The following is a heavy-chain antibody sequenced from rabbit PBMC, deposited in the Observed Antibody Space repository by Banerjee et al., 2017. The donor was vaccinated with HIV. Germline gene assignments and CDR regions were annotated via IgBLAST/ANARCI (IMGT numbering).Heavy chain of an antibody. Sequence: EESGGGLVQPEGSLTLTCTASGFTLSSYWICWVRQAPGKGLEWIGCIYPGSSGSTYYASWAKGRFTISKTSSTTVTLQMTSLTVADTATYFCARGMSDGGYDYAPESFNLWGPGTLVTVS. V-gene: IGHV1S45*01. D-gene: IGHD6-1*01. CDR2: IYPGSSGST. J-gene: IGHJ4*01. CDR3: ARGMSDGGYDYAPESFNL. CDR1: GFTLSSYW.